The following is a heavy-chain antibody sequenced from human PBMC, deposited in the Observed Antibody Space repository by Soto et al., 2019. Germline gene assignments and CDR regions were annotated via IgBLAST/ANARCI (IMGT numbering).Heavy chain of an antibody. CDR3: TRGGHFYEYMI. Sequence: PSVTMCVTSTVADGNISSYGYYWTRKRQAPGKGLEWIGYIAYNGGTSYNPSLRSRVTISVDTSKSQFSLDLSFATAADTALYYCTRGGHFYEYMIWGQGTLVTVSS. V-gene: IGHV4-61*08. CDR1: DGNISSYGYY. CDR2: IAYNGGT. J-gene: IGHJ4*02. D-gene: IGHD3-3*02.